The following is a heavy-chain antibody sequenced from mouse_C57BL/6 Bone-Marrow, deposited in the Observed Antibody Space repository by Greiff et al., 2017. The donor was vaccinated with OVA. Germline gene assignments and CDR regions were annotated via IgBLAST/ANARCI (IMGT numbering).Heavy chain of an antibody. J-gene: IGHJ3*01. V-gene: IGHV1-69*01. D-gene: IGHD4-1*01. Sequence: QVQLQQPGAELVKPGASVKMSCKASGYTFTSYWMHWVKQRPGQGLEWIGEIDPSDSYTNYNQKFKGKSTLTVDKSSSTAYMQLSSLTSEDSAVYYCARDWDYWGQGTLVTVSA. CDR3: ARDWDY. CDR2: IDPSDSYT. CDR1: GYTFTSYW.